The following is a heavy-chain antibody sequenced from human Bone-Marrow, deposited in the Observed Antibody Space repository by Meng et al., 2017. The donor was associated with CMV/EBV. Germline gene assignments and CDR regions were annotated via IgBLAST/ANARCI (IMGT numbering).Heavy chain of an antibody. Sequence: GESLKISCAASGFTFSSYAMSWVRQAPGKGLEWVSVIYSGGSSTYYADSVKGRFTISRDNSKNTLYLQMNSLRAEDTAVYYCAKGGSSSGNYYGMDVSGQGTTVTVSS. D-gene: IGHD6-6*01. CDR2: IYSGGSST. J-gene: IGHJ6*02. V-gene: IGHV3-23*03. CDR1: GFTFSSYA. CDR3: AKGGSSSGNYYGMDV.